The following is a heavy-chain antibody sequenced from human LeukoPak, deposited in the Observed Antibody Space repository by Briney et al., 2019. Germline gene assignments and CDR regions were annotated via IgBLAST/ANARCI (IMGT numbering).Heavy chain of an antibody. V-gene: IGHV3-30*03. CDR1: GFTFNNHA. Sequence: GMSLRLSCAASGFTFNNHAMHWVRQAPGKGLEWVAVMSPDGSDIHYADSVRVRFTISRDNSKNTLYLKMTSLRDEDTAIYYCARAPNLWFGESLVYNFDYWGQGTLVTVSS. CDR2: MSPDGSDI. CDR3: ARAPNLWFGESLVYNFDY. D-gene: IGHD3-10*01. J-gene: IGHJ4*02.